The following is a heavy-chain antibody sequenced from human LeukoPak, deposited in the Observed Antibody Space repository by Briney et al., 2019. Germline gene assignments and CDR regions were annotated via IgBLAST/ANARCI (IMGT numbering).Heavy chain of an antibody. Sequence: GGSLRLSCAASGFAFSSYAMHWVRQAPGKGLEWVAVISYDGSNKYYADSVKGRFTISRDNRKNSLHLQMNSLRAEDTALYYCARDRGGRYMYLQHWGQGTLVTVSS. CDR2: ISYDGSNK. J-gene: IGHJ1*01. D-gene: IGHD1-26*01. CDR3: ARDRGGRYMYLQH. V-gene: IGHV3-30*04. CDR1: GFAFSSYA.